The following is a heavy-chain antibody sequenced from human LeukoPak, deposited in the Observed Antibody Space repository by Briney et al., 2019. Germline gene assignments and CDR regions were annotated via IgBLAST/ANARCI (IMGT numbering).Heavy chain of an antibody. Sequence: PSQTLSLTCTVSGGSISSGGYYWSWIRQPPGKGLEWIGYIYHSGSTYYNPSLKSRVTISVDRSKNQFSLKLSSVTAADTAVYYCARGIVGAELSWFDPWGQGTLVTVSS. V-gene: IGHV4-30-2*01. D-gene: IGHD1-26*01. J-gene: IGHJ5*02. CDR2: IYHSGST. CDR1: GGSISSGGYY. CDR3: ARGIVGAELSWFDP.